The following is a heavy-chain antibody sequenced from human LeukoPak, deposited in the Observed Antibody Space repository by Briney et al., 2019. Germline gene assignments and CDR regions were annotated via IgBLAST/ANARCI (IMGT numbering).Heavy chain of an antibody. Sequence: SETLSLTCTVSGGSISSYYWSWIRQPPGKGLEWIGYIYTSGSPNYNPSLKSRVTISVDTSKNQFSLKLSSVTAAGTAVYYCARSRSAYDSSSFFQHWGQGTLVTVSS. CDR3: ARSRSAYDSSSFFQH. CDR1: GGSISSYY. V-gene: IGHV4-4*09. J-gene: IGHJ1*01. D-gene: IGHD3-22*01. CDR2: IYTSGSP.